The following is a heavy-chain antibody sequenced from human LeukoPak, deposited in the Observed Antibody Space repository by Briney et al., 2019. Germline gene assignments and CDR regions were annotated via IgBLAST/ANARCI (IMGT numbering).Heavy chain of an antibody. V-gene: IGHV3-30-3*01. CDR2: ISYDGSNK. Sequence: GGSLRLSCAASGFTFSSYAMHWVRQAPGKGLEWVAVISYDGSNKYYADSVKGRFTISRDNSKNTLNLQMNSLRAEDTAVYYCARDLGVVGAMSWAHYYYGMDVWGQGTTVTVSS. CDR3: ARDLGVVGAMSWAHYYYGMDV. J-gene: IGHJ6*02. D-gene: IGHD1-26*01. CDR1: GFTFSSYA.